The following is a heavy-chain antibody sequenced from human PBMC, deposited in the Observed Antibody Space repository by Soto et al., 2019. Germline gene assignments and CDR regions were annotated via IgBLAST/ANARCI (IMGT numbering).Heavy chain of an antibody. CDR2: ISAKNGDT. V-gene: IGHV1-18*01. CDR1: GYTFTDYG. CDR3: ARDPPETPSDY. Sequence: QVQLVQSGADVKKPGASVRVSCKASGYTFTDYGITWVRQAPGQGLEWMGWISAKNGDTNLAQKVRGRVTLTTDTSTGTAYMDLRSLTTDDTAVYYCARDPPETPSDYWGQGTLVTVSS. J-gene: IGHJ4*02.